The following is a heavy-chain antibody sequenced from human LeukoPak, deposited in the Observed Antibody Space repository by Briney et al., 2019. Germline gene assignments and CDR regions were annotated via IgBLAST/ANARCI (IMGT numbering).Heavy chain of an antibody. J-gene: IGHJ4*02. V-gene: IGHV4-4*02. CDR1: GVSTSSGNW. CDR3: AREVGGDFDALDY. D-gene: IGHD4-17*01. Sequence: PSGTLSLTCAVSGVSTSSGNWWSWVRQPPGKGLQWIGEVFHSGSTNYNPSLKSRVTISVDNSKNQLSLTLTSVTAADTAVYYCAREVGGDFDALDYWGQGTLVTVSS. CDR2: VFHSGST.